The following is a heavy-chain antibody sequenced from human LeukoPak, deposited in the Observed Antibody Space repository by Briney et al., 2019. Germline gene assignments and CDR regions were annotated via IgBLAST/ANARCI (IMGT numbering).Heavy chain of an antibody. J-gene: IGHJ5*02. V-gene: IGHV4-30-4*08. CDR3: ARSSTHRFDP. Sequence: SETLSLTCTVSGGSISSGHYYWSWLRQPPGKGLEWIGYTYHTGSTYYNPSLSSRVTISVDTSKNQFSLKLNSVTAADTAVYYCARSSTHRFDPWGQGTLVTVSS. D-gene: IGHD5/OR15-5a*01. CDR1: GGSISSGHYY. CDR2: TYHTGST.